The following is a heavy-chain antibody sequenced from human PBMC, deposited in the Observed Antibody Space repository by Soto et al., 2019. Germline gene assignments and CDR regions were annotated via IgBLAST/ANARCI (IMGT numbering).Heavy chain of an antibody. CDR1: GGSISGYY. D-gene: IGHD3-16*01. V-gene: IGHV4-59*08. J-gene: IGHJ6*03. CDR2: IYNSGST. CDR3: VCFLGLDYCYYMDV. Sequence: SETLSLTCTVSGGSISGYYWSWIRQPPGKGLEWIGYIYNSGSTNYNPSLKSRVTISVDTSKNQFSLKLISVTAADTAVYYCVCFLGLDYCYYMDVWGKGTSVTVSS.